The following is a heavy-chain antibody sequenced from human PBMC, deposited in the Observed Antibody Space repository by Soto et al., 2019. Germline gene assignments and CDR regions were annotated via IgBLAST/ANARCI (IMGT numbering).Heavy chain of an antibody. D-gene: IGHD5-12*01. CDR1: GGLFSVYS. CDR3: ATIRVRGGPLRFED. Sequence: QVQLVQSGAEVKKPGSSVKVSCKTSGGLFSVYSFNWVRQAPGQGLEWMGGVLPITGSTDYAQKFQGRLKITADRSTSTLYMELSRLTSDDTANYYCATIRVRGGPLRFEDGGQGTLISVSS. V-gene: IGHV1-69*06. J-gene: IGHJ4*01. CDR2: VLPITGST.